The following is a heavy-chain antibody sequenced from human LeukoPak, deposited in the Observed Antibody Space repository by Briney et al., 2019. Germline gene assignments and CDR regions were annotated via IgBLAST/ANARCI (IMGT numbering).Heavy chain of an antibody. CDR1: GYSFTSYW. V-gene: IGHV5-51*01. Sequence: GESLKISCKGSGYSFTSYWIGWVRQMPGKGLEWMGIIYPGDSDTRYSPSFQGQVTISADKSISTAYLQWSSLKASDTAMYYCARLGAQGATIGSWFDPWGQGTLVTVSS. J-gene: IGHJ5*02. D-gene: IGHD5-24*01. CDR3: ARLGAQGATIGSWFDP. CDR2: IYPGDSDT.